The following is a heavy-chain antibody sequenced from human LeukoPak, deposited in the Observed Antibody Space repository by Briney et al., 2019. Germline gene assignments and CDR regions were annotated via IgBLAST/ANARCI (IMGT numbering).Heavy chain of an antibody. V-gene: IGHV4-59*02. CDR3: ARDGITMVRGVIMDYYYYYMDV. D-gene: IGHD3-10*01. CDR1: GGSVTDYY. CDR2: IYYTGT. Sequence: PSETLSLTCTVSGGSVTDYYWSWIRQSPGKGLEWIGYIYYTGTSYNPSLKSRVTISVDTSKNQFSLKLSSVTAADTAVYYCARDGITMVRGVIMDYYYYYMDVWGKGTTVTISS. J-gene: IGHJ6*03.